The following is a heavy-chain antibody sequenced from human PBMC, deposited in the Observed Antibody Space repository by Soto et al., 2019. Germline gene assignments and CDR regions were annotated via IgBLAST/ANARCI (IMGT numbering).Heavy chain of an antibody. D-gene: IGHD1-26*01. V-gene: IGHV3-48*03. CDR2: ISISGSTI. CDR3: ARTNSGSYWGDFDY. J-gene: IGHJ4*02. Sequence: GGSLRLACAASGFTFSSYEMNWVRQAPGKGLEWVSYISISGSTIYYADSVKGRFTISRDNAKNSLYLQMNSLRAEDTAVYYCARTNSGSYWGDFDYWGQGTLVTVSS. CDR1: GFTFSSYE.